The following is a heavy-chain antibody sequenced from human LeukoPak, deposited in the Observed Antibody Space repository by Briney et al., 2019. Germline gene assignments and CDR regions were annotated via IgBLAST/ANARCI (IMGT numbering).Heavy chain of an antibody. CDR2: ISSSSSYI. J-gene: IGHJ3*02. CDR3: AREGYYDSSGFGDDAFDI. CDR1: GFTFSSYA. D-gene: IGHD3-22*01. Sequence: GGSLRLSCAASGFTFSSYAMTWVRQAPGKGLEWVSSISSSSSYIYYADSAKGRFTISRDNAKNSLYLQMNSLRAEDTAVYYCAREGYYDSSGFGDDAFDIWGQGTMVTVSS. V-gene: IGHV3-21*01.